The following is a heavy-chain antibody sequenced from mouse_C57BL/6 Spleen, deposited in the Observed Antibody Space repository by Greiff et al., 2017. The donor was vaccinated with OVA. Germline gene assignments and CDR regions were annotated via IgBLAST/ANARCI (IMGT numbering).Heavy chain of an antibody. CDR2: FYPGSGSI. Sequence: VQLQQSGAELVKPGASVKLSCKASGYTFTEYTIHWVKQRSGQGLEWIGWFYPGSGSIKYNEKFKDKATLTADKSSSTVYMELSRLTSEDSAVYFCARHEGDYYGSSYEGWFAYWGQGTLVTVSA. V-gene: IGHV1-62-2*01. D-gene: IGHD1-1*01. CDR3: ARHEGDYYGSSYEGWFAY. J-gene: IGHJ3*01. CDR1: GYTFTEYT.